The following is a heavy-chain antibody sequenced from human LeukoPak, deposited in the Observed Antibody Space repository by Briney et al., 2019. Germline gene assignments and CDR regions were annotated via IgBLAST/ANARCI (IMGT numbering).Heavy chain of an antibody. CDR3: ARGRSGSYQYYYGLDV. CDR1: GGSISSGSYY. D-gene: IGHD1-26*01. CDR2: IYTSGST. V-gene: IGHV4-61*02. Sequence: SETLSLTCTVSGGSISSGSYYWSWIRQPAGKGLERTGRIYTSGSTNYNPSLKSRVTISVDTSKNQFSLKLSSVTAADTAVYYCARGRSGSYQYYYGLDVWGRGTTVTVSS. J-gene: IGHJ6*02.